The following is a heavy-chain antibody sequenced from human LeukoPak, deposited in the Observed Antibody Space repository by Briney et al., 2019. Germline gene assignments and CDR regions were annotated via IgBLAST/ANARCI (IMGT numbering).Heavy chain of an antibody. Sequence: PSETLSLNCTGSGRSISSYYWSWIRQPPGKGLEWIGYIYTSGSTNYNPCLTSRVSISVGTSKNQFSLKLSSVTAADTAVYYCARQYCSSTSCYNDYWGQGTLVTVSS. CDR2: IYTSGST. D-gene: IGHD2-2*01. CDR3: ARQYCSSTSCYNDY. J-gene: IGHJ4*02. V-gene: IGHV4-4*09. CDR1: GRSISSYY.